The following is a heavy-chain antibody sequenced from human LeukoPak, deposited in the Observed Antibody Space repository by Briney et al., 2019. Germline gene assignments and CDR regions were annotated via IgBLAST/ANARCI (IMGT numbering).Heavy chain of an antibody. V-gene: IGHV3-30*18. Sequence: GKSLRLSCAASGFTFNNCGMHWVRQAPGKGLEWVAVISYDGRNKHYPDSVKGRFTISRDISTDTLWLQMDSLRTEDTAVYYCAKGPLRGTAAAIDYWGQGTLVTVSS. J-gene: IGHJ4*02. CDR3: AKGPLRGTAAAIDY. CDR2: ISYDGRNK. D-gene: IGHD2-2*01. CDR1: GFTFNNCG.